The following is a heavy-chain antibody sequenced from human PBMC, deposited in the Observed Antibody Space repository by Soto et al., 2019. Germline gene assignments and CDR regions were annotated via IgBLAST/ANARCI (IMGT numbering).Heavy chain of an antibody. CDR3: AREELGYCSGGSCYYYYYGMDV. Sequence: ASVKVSCKASGYTFTGYYMHWVRQAPGQGLEWMGWINPNSGGTNYAQKFQGWVTMTRDTSISTAYMELSRLRSDDTAVYYRAREELGYCSGGSCYYYYYGMDVWG. CDR1: GYTFTGYY. CDR2: INPNSGGT. V-gene: IGHV1-2*04. J-gene: IGHJ6*02. D-gene: IGHD2-15*01.